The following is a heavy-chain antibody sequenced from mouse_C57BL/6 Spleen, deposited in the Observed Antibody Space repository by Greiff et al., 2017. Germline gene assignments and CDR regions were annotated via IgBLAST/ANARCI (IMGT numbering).Heavy chain of an antibody. J-gene: IGHJ2*01. CDR1: GYSITSGYY. CDR3: ARTPSRNHFDY. V-gene: IGHV3-6*01. Sequence: EVKVEESGPGLVKPSQSLSLTCSVTGYSITSGYYWNWIRQFPGNKLEWVGYISYDGSNNYNPSLKKRISITRDTSKNQFFLKLNAVTTEVTATYYCARTPSRNHFDYWGQGTTLTVSS. CDR2: ISYDGSN.